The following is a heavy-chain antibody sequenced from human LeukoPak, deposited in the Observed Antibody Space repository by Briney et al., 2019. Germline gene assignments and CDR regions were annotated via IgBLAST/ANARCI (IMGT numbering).Heavy chain of an antibody. CDR1: GYTFTSYG. D-gene: IGHD3-3*01. Sequence: ASVKVSCKASGYTFTSYGISWVRQAPGQGLEWMGWISAYNGNTNYAQKLQGRVTMTTDTSTSTAYMELRSLRSDDTAVYYCARVCYDFWSGYPSFDYWGQGTLVTVSS. CDR2: ISAYNGNT. J-gene: IGHJ4*02. V-gene: IGHV1-18*01. CDR3: ARVCYDFWSGYPSFDY.